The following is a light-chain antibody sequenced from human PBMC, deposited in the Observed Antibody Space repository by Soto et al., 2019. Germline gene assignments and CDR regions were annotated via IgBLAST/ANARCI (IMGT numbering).Light chain of an antibody. CDR2: AAF. V-gene: IGKV1-39*01. CDR3: QQSYSNTRT. J-gene: IGKJ1*01. Sequence: DIQMTQSPSSLSASVGDRVTITCGASQSISSFLNWYQKKPGKAPKLLIYAAFSLQSGVPSRLSGSGSGTDLTITISSLQTEDFATYYCQQSYSNTRTFGHGTQVDIK. CDR1: QSISSF.